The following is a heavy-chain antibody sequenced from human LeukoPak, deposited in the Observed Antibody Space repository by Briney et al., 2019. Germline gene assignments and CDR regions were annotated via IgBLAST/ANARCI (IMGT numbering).Heavy chain of an antibody. Sequence: ASVKVSYKASRYTFTGYYMHWVRQAPGQGLEWMGWINPNSGGTNYAQKFQGRVTMTRDTSISTAYMELSRLRSDDTAVYYCARVRVIFVPNLYDSWLQGTLVTVSS. CDR1: RYTFTGYY. CDR2: INPNSGGT. V-gene: IGHV1-2*02. J-gene: IGHJ4*02. D-gene: IGHD3-22*01. CDR3: ARVRVIFVPNLYDS.